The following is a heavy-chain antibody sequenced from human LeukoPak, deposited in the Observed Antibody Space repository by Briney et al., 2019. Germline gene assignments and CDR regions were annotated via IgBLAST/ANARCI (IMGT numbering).Heavy chain of an antibody. Sequence: ASVKVSCKVSGYTLTELSMHWMRQAPGKGLEWMGGFDPEDGETIYAQKFQGRVTMTEDTSTDTAYMELSSLRSEDTAVYYCAILYSGSYYFDYWGQGTLVTVSS. CDR2: FDPEDGET. J-gene: IGHJ4*02. CDR3: AILYSGSYYFDY. V-gene: IGHV1-24*01. CDR1: GYTLTELS. D-gene: IGHD1-26*01.